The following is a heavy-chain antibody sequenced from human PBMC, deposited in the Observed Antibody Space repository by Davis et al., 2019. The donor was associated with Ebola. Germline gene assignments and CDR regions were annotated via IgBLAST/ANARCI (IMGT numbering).Heavy chain of an antibody. D-gene: IGHD4-17*01. V-gene: IGHV3-53*01. CDR3: ARAQDDYGEYPDALDI. CDR2: IYNIYTT. CDR1: GLSVSDNY. Sequence: PGGSLRLSCSASGLSVSDNYMTWVRQAPGKGLEWVATIYNIYTTYYADSVKGRFTISRDSSKNTVYLQMSSLRAEDTAIYYCARAQDDYGEYPDALDIWGQGTLVTVSS. J-gene: IGHJ3*02.